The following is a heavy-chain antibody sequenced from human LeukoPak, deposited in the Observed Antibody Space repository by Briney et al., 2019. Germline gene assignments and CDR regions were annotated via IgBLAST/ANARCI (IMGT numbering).Heavy chain of an antibody. V-gene: IGHV4-34*01. Sequence: PSETLSLTCAVSGGPFSGYFWSWIRHPPGKGLEWIGEIHNSGTTNYNPSLNSRVTISEDTSKNQIYLNLWSVTAADTAVYYCARRYYYNLGSFPFDFWGQGTLVTVSS. CDR1: GGPFSGYF. D-gene: IGHD3-10*01. CDR3: ARRYYYNLGSFPFDF. CDR2: IHNSGTT. J-gene: IGHJ4*02.